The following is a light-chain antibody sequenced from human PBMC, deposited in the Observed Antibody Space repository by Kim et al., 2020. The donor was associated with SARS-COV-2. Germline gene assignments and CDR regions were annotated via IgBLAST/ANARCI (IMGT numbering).Light chain of an antibody. CDR1: QSVTSGD. V-gene: IGKV3-20*01. CDR3: QQYGGSV. CDR2: DAS. J-gene: IGKJ4*01. Sequence: LSLSPGERATLSCRASQSVTSGDLVWYQQRPGQSPRLLIYDASRRAPGIPDRFSGSGSGTDFSLTISRLEPEDFGVYYCQQYGGSVFGGGTKVEI.